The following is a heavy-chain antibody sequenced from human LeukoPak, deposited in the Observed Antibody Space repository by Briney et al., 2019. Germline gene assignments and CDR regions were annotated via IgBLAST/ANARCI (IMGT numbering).Heavy chain of an antibody. CDR3: ARHDGTWFGKLLYPY. J-gene: IGHJ4*02. Sequence: PGASLQISCKGSGSSFTSHWIGWVRRLPGKGLEWMGIIYPGDSDTKYSPSFKGQVTISADKSISTAYLQWSSLKASDTAMYYCARHDGTWFGKLLYPYWGQGTLVTVSS. D-gene: IGHD3-10*01. CDR1: GSSFTSHW. V-gene: IGHV5-51*01. CDR2: IYPGDSDT.